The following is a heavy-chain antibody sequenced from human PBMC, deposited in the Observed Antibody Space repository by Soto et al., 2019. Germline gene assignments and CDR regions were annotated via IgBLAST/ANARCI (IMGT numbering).Heavy chain of an antibody. Sequence: ASVKVSCKASGYTFTSYDINWVRQATGQGLEWMGWMNPNSGNTGYAQKFPGRVTMTRNTSISTAYMELSSLGSEDTAVYYCARGGFYYYYMDVWGKGTTVTISS. CDR2: MNPNSGNT. V-gene: IGHV1-8*01. D-gene: IGHD3-3*01. CDR1: GYTFTSYD. CDR3: ARGGFYYYYMDV. J-gene: IGHJ6*03.